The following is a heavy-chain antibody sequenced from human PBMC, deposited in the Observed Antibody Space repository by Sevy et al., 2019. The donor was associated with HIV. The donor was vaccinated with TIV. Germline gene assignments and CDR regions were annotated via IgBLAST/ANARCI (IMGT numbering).Heavy chain of an antibody. CDR2: IYSGGST. D-gene: IGHD6-19*01. CDR1: GFTVSSNY. CDR3: ARERDSSGWTGFDY. V-gene: IGHV3-53*01. J-gene: IGHJ4*02. Sequence: GGSLRLSCAASGFTVSSNYMTWVRQAPGKGLEWVSIIYSGGSTYYADSVKGRFTISRDNSKNTLYLQMNSLRAEDTAVYYCARERDSSGWTGFDYWGQGTLVTVSS.